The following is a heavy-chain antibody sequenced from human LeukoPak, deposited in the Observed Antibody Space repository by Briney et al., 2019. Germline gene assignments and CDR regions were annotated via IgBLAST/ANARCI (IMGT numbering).Heavy chain of an antibody. CDR2: MSTSSYT. CDR3: ARAFRYCSSTSCYLDP. Sequence: GGTLRLSCAASGFTFSDYYMSWIRQAPGKGQEWVSFMSTSSYTNYTDSVKGRFTISRDNAKNSLYLQMNSLRAEDTAVYYCARAFRYCSSTSCYLDPWGQGTLVTVSS. D-gene: IGHD2-2*01. CDR1: GFTFSDYY. V-gene: IGHV3-11*06. J-gene: IGHJ5*02.